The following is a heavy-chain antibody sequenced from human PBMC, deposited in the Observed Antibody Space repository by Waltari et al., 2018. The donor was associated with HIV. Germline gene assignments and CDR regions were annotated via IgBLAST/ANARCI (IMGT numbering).Heavy chain of an antibody. J-gene: IGHJ4*02. CDR1: GESFSGYY. CDR2: INHSGNT. V-gene: IGHV4-34*01. Sequence: QVHLQQWGAGLLKPSETLSLTCAVYGESFSGYYCNWIRQSSGKGLEWIGEINHSGNTNYNPSLKSRVSMSVDTSRNHLALKLTSVTAADAALYYCARGYYYDSSGHYQFDYWGQGTLLTVSS. D-gene: IGHD3-22*01. CDR3: ARGYYYDSSGHYQFDY.